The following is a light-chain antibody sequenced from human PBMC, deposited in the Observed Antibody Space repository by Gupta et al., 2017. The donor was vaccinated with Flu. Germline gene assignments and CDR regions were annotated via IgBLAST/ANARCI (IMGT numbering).Light chain of an antibody. CDR1: SRYGGGYID. Sequence: TGTSRYGGGYIDVSCYQQHPAKAPKRIIYEVNRRPSGVTDRFSGSKSGNTASLTVSGLLAEDEADYYCCSYGGSKFFGGGTKLTVL. J-gene: IGLJ2*01. V-gene: IGLV2-8*01. CDR3: CSYGGSKF. CDR2: EVN.